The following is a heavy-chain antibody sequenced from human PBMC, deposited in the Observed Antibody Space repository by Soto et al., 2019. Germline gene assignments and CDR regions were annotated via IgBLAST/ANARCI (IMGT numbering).Heavy chain of an antibody. CDR1: GGSISSSNW. CDR3: ARDGIAATGT. Sequence: QVQLQESGPGLVKPSGTLALTCAVSGGSISSSNWWSWVRQPPGKGLEWIGEIHHSGSTNYNPSLKXXVXIXXDKSKNQFSLKMSYVTAADTAVYYCARDGIAATGTWGQGTLVTVSS. V-gene: IGHV4-4*02. D-gene: IGHD6-13*01. CDR2: IHHSGST. J-gene: IGHJ4*02.